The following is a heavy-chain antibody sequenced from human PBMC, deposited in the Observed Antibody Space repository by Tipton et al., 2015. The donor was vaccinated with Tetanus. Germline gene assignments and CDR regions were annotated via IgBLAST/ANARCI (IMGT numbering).Heavy chain of an antibody. CDR2: ISGSGGST. J-gene: IGHJ6*02. CDR1: GFTFSSYA. Sequence: QLVQSGGGVVQPGRSLRLSCAASGFTFSSYAMSWVRQAPGKGLEWVSVISGSGGSTYYADSVKGRFTISRDNSKNTLYLQMNSLRAEDTAVYYCAKSNGITGTTFYYGMDVWGQGTTVTVSS. CDR3: AKSNGITGTTFYYGMDV. D-gene: IGHD1-20*01. V-gene: IGHV3-23*04.